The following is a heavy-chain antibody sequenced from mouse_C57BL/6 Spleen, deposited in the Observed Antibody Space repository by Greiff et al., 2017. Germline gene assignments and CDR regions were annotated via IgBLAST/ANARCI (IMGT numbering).Heavy chain of an antibody. J-gene: IGHJ4*01. CDR1: GYAFSSSW. D-gene: IGHD4-1*01. Sequence: QVQLQQSGPELVKPGASVKISCKASGYAFSSSWMNWVKQRPGKGLEWIGRIYPGDGDTNYNGKFKGKATLTADKSSSTAYMQLSSLTSEDSAVYFCARRGLTGTVYAMDYWGQGTSVTVSS. CDR3: ARRGLTGTVYAMDY. V-gene: IGHV1-82*01. CDR2: IYPGDGDT.